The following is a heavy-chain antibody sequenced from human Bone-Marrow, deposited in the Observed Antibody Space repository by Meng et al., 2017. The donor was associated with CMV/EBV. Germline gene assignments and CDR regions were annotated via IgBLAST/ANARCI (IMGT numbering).Heavy chain of an antibody. CDR3: AREGYWAYYFDK. Sequence: GESLKISCAASGFAFNTHWMHWVRQAPGKGLAWVSRINNDGSSTGYADSVKGRFTISRDNAKNTLYLQMTSLRAEDTAVYYCAREGYWAYYFDKWGQGTLVTVSS. CDR2: INNDGSST. D-gene: IGHD1-26*01. J-gene: IGHJ4*02. V-gene: IGHV3-74*01. CDR1: GFAFNTHW.